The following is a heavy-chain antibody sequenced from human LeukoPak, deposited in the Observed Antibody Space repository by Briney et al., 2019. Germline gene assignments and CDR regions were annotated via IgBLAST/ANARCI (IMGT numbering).Heavy chain of an antibody. CDR3: ARDLGLMVYAIAY. D-gene: IGHD2-8*01. CDR1: GGTFSSYA. Sequence: GASVKVSCKASGGTFSSYAISWVRQAPGQGLEWMGGIIPIFGTASYAQKSQGRVTITADESTSTAYMELSSLRSEDTAVYYCARDLGLMVYAIAYWGQGTLVTVSS. V-gene: IGHV1-69*13. J-gene: IGHJ4*02. CDR2: IIPIFGTA.